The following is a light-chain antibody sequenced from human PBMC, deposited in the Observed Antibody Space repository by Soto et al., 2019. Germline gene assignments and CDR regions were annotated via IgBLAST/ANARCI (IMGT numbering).Light chain of an antibody. Sequence: QSALTQPPSASGSPGQSVTIPCTGTSSDVGGYNYVSWYQQHPGKAPKLMISEVSKRPSGVPDRFSGSKSGNTASLTVSGLQAEDEADYYCSSYAGSNLWVFGGGTKLTVL. CDR1: SSDVGGYNY. V-gene: IGLV2-8*01. CDR3: SSYAGSNLWV. CDR2: EVS. J-gene: IGLJ3*02.